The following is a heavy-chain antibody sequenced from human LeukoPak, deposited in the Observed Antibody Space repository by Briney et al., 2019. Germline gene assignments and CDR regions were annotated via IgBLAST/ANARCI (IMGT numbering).Heavy chain of an antibody. CDR1: GFTFGDYA. V-gene: IGHV3-49*04. J-gene: IGHJ6*02. CDR3: TRDRTYYGGPNYYYYYGMDV. CDR2: IRSRAYGGTT. Sequence: GGSLRLSCTASGFTFGDYAMSWVRQAPGKGLEWVAFIRSRAYGGTTEYAASVKGRFTISRDDSKSIAYLQMNSLKTEDTALYYCTRDRTYYGGPNYYYYYGMDVWGRGTTVTVSS. D-gene: IGHD4-23*01.